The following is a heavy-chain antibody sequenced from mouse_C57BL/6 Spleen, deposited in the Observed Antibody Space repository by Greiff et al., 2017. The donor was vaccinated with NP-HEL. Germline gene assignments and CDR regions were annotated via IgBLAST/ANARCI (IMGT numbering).Heavy chain of an antibody. CDR1: GYAFSSYW. Sequence: LQQSGASVKISCKASGYAFSSYWMNWVKQRPGKGLEWIGQIYPGDGDTNYNGKFKGKATLTADKSSSTAYMQLSSLTSEDSAVYFCARGGYGPWFAYWGQGTLVTVSA. D-gene: IGHD2-10*02. V-gene: IGHV1-80*01. J-gene: IGHJ3*01. CDR3: ARGGYGPWFAY. CDR2: IYPGDGDT.